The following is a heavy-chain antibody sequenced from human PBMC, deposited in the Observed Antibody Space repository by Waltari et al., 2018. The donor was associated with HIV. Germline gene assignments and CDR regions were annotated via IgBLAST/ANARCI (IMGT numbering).Heavy chain of an antibody. CDR2: MNPNSGNT. CDR1: GSTFTSYD. J-gene: IGHJ6*02. D-gene: IGHD2-2*01. V-gene: IGHV1-8*01. Sequence: QVQLVQSGAEVKKPGASVKVSCKASGSTFTSYDINWVRQATGQGREWMGWMNPNSGNTGYAQKFQGRVTMTRNTSISTAYMELSSLRSEDTAVYYCARLGYCSSTSCYYYYYYGMDVWGQGTTVTVSS. CDR3: ARLGYCSSTSCYYYYYYGMDV.